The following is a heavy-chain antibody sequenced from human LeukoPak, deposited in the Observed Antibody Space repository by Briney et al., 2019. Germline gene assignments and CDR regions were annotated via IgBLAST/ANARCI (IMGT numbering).Heavy chain of an antibody. CDR1: GFTFSSYS. Sequence: SGGSLRLSYAASGFTFSSYSMNWVRQAPGKGLEWVANIKQDGSEKNYVDSVKGRFTISRDNAKNSLYLQMNSLRVEDTAIYYCAREGGSWYLPRYYFDYWGQGTLVTVSS. V-gene: IGHV3-7*01. CDR2: IKQDGSEK. CDR3: AREGGSWYLPRYYFDY. D-gene: IGHD6-13*01. J-gene: IGHJ4*02.